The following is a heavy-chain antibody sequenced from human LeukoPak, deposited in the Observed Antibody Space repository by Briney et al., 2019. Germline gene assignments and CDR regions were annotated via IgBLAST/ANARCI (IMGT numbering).Heavy chain of an antibody. CDR1: GGSFSGYY. J-gene: IGHJ5*02. CDR3: ARGLRVKIWFDP. Sequence: SETLSLTCAVYGGSFSGYYWSWIRQPPGKGLEWIGEINHSGSTNYNPSLKSRVTISVDTSKNQFSLKLSSVTAADTAVYYCARGLRVKIWFDPWGQGTLVTVSS. V-gene: IGHV4-34*01. D-gene: IGHD2-21*02. CDR2: INHSGST.